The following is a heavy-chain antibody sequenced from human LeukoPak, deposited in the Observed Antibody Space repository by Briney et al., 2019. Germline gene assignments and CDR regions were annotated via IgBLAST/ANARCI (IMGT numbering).Heavy chain of an antibody. Sequence: GGSLRLSCAASGFTFSSYWMHWVRQAPGKGLVWVSRINSDGSSASYADSVKGRFTISRDNAKNTLYLQMNSLRAEDTAVYYCARARGSGSYWDWFDPWGQGTLVTVSS. D-gene: IGHD3-10*01. V-gene: IGHV3-74*01. J-gene: IGHJ5*02. CDR3: ARARGSGSYWDWFDP. CDR2: INSDGSSA. CDR1: GFTFSSYW.